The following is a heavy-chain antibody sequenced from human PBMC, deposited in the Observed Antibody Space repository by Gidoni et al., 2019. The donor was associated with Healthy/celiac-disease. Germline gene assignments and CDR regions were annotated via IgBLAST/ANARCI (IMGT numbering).Heavy chain of an antibody. CDR1: GSTFSSSD. V-gene: IGHV3-13*04. Sequence: EVQPVESGGGLVQPGGYLGLSCGASGSTFSSSDMHCVRQASGKGLEWVSAIGTAGDTYYPGSVKGRFTISRENAKNSLYLQMNSLRAGETAVYYCARDYYGGLGYWGQGTLVTVSS. D-gene: IGHD3-10*01. J-gene: IGHJ4*02. CDR2: IGTAGDT. CDR3: ARDYYGGLGY.